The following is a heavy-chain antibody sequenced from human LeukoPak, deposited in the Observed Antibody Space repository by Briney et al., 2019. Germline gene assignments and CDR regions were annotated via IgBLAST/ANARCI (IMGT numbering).Heavy chain of an antibody. V-gene: IGHV3-23*01. CDR3: ANSPPLRYFDWLLSLYFDY. Sequence: GGSLRLSCAASGFTFSSYAMNWVRQAPGKGLEWVSATGSTGVSTFYADSVKGRFTISRDNSKNTLYLQMNSLRAEDTAVYYCANSPPLRYFDWLLSLYFDYWGQGTLVTVSS. D-gene: IGHD3-9*01. CDR2: TGSTGVST. CDR1: GFTFSSYA. J-gene: IGHJ4*02.